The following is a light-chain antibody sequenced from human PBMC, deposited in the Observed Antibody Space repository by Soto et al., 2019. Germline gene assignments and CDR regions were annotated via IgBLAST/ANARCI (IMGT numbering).Light chain of an antibody. CDR1: SSDVGGYNY. V-gene: IGLV2-14*01. CDR2: EVS. J-gene: IGLJ1*01. CDR3: SSYTSSSTLCV. Sequence: LAQPASVSGSPGQSITISCTGTSSDVGGYNYVSWYQQHPGKAPKLMIYEVSNRPSGVSNRFSGSKSGNTASLTISGLQAEDEADYYCSSYTSSSTLCVFGTGTKVTVL.